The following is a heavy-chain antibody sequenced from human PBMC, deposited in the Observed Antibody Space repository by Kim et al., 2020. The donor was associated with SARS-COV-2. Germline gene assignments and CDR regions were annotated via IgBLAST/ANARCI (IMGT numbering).Heavy chain of an antibody. Sequence: GGSLRLSCAASGFTFSSYSMNWVRQAPGKGLEWVSSISSSSSYIYYADSVKGRFTISRDNAKNSLYLQMNSLRAEDTAVYYCARDHYILTGWGEPDAFDIWGQGTMVTVSS. CDR3: ARDHYILTGWGEPDAFDI. V-gene: IGHV3-21*01. CDR1: GFTFSSYS. CDR2: ISSSSSYI. J-gene: IGHJ3*02. D-gene: IGHD3-9*01.